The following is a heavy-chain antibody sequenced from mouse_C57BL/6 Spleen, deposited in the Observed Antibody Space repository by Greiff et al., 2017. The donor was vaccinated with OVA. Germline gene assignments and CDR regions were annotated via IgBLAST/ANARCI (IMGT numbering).Heavy chain of an antibody. CDR1: GFNIQDSY. CDR2: IDPEDGAT. V-gene: IGHV14-2*01. D-gene: IGHD2-1*01. J-gene: IGHJ2*01. Sequence: VQLKQSGAELVQPGASVKLSCTASGFNIQDSYMHWVKQRTEQGLEWIGRIDPEDGATKYDPKFQGKATINADPSSNTAYLQLSSLTSEDTAVYYCARSIYYGNYEYYCGYWGQGTTLTGSS. CDR3: ARSIYYGNYEYYCGY.